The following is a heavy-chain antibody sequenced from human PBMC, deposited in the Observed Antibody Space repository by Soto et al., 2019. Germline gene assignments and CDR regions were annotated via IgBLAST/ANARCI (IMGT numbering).Heavy chain of an antibody. CDR1: GGSSRTSTYS. V-gene: IGHV4-30-2*01. CDR3: AGMPYTSGLRFDP. J-gene: IGHJ5*02. CDR2: IYHSGVT. Sequence: PSETLSLTCSFSGGSSRTSTYSWSWIRQPPGKALEWVGFIYHSGVTSYNPSLKSRVSISLDMSNSQCTLNLRSVTAADTAVYYCAGMPYTSGLRFDPWGPGTLVTVSS. D-gene: IGHD6-19*01.